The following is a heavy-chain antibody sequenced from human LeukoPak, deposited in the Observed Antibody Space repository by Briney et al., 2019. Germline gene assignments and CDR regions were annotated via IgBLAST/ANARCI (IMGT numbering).Heavy chain of an antibody. V-gene: IGHV3-74*01. CDR2: INSDGSST. D-gene: IGHD1-26*01. CDR1: GFTFSIYW. J-gene: IGHJ6*03. Sequence: QPGGSLRLSCAASGFTFSIYWMHWVRQAPGKGPVWVSRINSDGSSTSYADSVKGRFTISRDNAKNTLYLQMSSLRAEDTAVYYCARAGAPFSYYFMDVWGKGTTVTVSS. CDR3: ARAGAPFSYYFMDV.